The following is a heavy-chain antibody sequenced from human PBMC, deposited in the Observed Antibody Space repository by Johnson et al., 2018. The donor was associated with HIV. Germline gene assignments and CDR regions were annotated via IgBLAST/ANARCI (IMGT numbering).Heavy chain of an antibody. CDR1: GFTFSSYG. CDR2: TRNKANSYTT. Sequence: VQLVESGGGVVQPGGSLRLSCAASGFTFSSYGMHWVRPAPGQGLEWVGRTRNKANSYTTEYAASVKGRFTISRDDSKNSLYLQMNSLKTEDTAVYYCASLAYCGGDCYRTYHDAFDIWGQGTMVTVSS. CDR3: ASLAYCGGDCYRTYHDAFDI. V-gene: IGHV3-72*01. D-gene: IGHD2-21*02. J-gene: IGHJ3*02.